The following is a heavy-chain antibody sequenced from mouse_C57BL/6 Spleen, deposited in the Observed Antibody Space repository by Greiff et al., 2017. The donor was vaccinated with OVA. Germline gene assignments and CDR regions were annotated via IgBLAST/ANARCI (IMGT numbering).Heavy chain of an antibody. CDR2: ISSGSSTI. CDR3: ARPRAYYAMDY. V-gene: IGHV5-17*01. Sequence: EVKVVESGGGLVKPGGSLKLSCAASGFTFSDYGMHWVRQAPEKGLEWVAYISSGSSTIYYADTVKGRFTISRDNAKNTLFLQMTSLRSEDTAMYYCARPRAYYAMDYWGQGTSVTVSS. J-gene: IGHJ4*01. CDR1: GFTFSDYG. D-gene: IGHD3-1*01.